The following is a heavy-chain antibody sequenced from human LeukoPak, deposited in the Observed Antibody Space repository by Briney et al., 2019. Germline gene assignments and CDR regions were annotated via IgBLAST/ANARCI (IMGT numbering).Heavy chain of an antibody. CDR1: GGTFSSYA. V-gene: IGHV1-69*01. D-gene: IGHD5-18*01. CDR2: IIPIFGTA. J-gene: IGHJ4*02. CDR3: ARSGYSYGYLYRLPFDY. Sequence: ASVTVSFKASGGTFSSYAISWVRQAPGQGLEWMGGIIPIFGTANYAQKFQGRVTITADESTSTAYMELSSLRSEDTAVYYCARSGYSYGYLYRLPFDYWGQGTLVTVSS.